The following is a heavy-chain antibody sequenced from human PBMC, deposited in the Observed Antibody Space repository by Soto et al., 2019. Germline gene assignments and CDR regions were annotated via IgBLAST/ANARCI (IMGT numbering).Heavy chain of an antibody. Sequence: QVQLVQSGAEVKKPGSSVKVSCKASGGTFSSYAISWVRQAPGQGLEWMGGIIPIFGTANYAQKFQGRVTITADESTSTAYMELSSLRSEDTAVYYCARSLPSYSSGWSYYYYGMDVWGQGTTVTVSS. V-gene: IGHV1-69*12. CDR1: GGTFSSYA. J-gene: IGHJ6*02. D-gene: IGHD6-19*01. CDR3: ARSLPSYSSGWSYYYYGMDV. CDR2: IIPIFGTA.